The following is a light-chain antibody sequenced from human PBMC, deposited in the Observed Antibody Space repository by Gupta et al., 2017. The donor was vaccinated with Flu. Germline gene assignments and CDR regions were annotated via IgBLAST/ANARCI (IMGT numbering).Light chain of an antibody. J-gene: IGLJ2*01. CDR1: STDIGSYKY. V-gene: IGLV2-14*01. CDR2: DVP. CDR3: SSCTSSTTIV. Sequence: VSGSPGQSIAISCTGTSTDIGSYKYVSWYQQHQGKAPQLLIYDVPNRPSGVSTRFSGSKSGDTASLTISGLQAEDEADYYCSSCTSSTTIVFGGGTRRTVL.